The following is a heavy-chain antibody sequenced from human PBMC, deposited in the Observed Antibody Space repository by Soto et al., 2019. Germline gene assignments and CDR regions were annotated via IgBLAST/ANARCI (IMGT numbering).Heavy chain of an antibody. J-gene: IGHJ6*02. CDR3: ASDLVGASDSYGLDV. CDR1: GFTFSSYL. D-gene: IGHD1-26*01. V-gene: IGHV3-33*01. CDR2: IWYDGSNK. Sequence: HPGGSLRLSCAASGFTFSSYLIHWVRQGPGKGLEWVAVIWYDGSNKYYADSVKGRFTISRDNSKNTLYLQMNSLRTEDTAVYYCASDLVGASDSYGLDVWGQGTPVTVSS.